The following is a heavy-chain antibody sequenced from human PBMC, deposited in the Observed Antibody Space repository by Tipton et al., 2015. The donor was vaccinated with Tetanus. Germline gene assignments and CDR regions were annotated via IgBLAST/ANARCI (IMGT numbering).Heavy chain of an antibody. Sequence: TLSLTCTVSGGSISSNYWWSWVRQSPGTGLEWIGEISHNGSTNYNPSLKSRVTISLDTSKNEFSLTLSSVTAADTAVYYCARGTWLYTSTYHRHWLDPWGQGTLVTVSS. CDR2: ISHNGST. V-gene: IGHV4-4*02. CDR3: ARGTWLYTSTYHRHWLDP. CDR1: GGSISSNYW. J-gene: IGHJ5*02. D-gene: IGHD6-13*01.